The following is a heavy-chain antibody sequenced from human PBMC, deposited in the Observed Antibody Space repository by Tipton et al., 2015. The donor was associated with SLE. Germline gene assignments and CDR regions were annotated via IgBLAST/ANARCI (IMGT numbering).Heavy chain of an antibody. V-gene: IGHV1-2*02. D-gene: IGHD7-27*01. Sequence: QLVQSGAELKKPGASVKVSCKASGYTFTGYYLHWVRQAPGQGPEWMGWINPNSGDTNDAQKFQGRVSTTRDTSINTVYMELRDLTYDDTAVYFCARGHWGPHDACDIWGQGTTVTVSS. J-gene: IGHJ3*02. CDR3: ARGHWGPHDACDI. CDR2: INPNSGDT. CDR1: GYTFTGYY.